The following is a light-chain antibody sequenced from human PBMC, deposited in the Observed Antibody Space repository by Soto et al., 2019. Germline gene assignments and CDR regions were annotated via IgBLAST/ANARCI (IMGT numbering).Light chain of an antibody. V-gene: IGKV1-13*02. CDR2: DAS. J-gene: IGKJ2*01. Sequence: ASQLTQSPSSLSASVGDRVTITCRASQGISNALAWYQQKXXQPPKLLIYDASSLQSGVPSRFSGSGSGTAFTLTISSLQPEDFATYYCQQFNSYPYTFGQGTKLVIK. CDR1: QGISNA. CDR3: QQFNSYPYT.